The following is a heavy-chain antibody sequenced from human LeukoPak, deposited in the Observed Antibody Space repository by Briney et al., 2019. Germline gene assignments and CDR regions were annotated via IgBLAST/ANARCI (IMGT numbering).Heavy chain of an antibody. CDR1: GYTFTGYY. CDR2: INPNSGGT. D-gene: IGHD4-17*01. J-gene: IGHJ6*03. V-gene: IGHV1-2*02. Sequence: ASVKVSCKASGYTFTGYYMHWVRQAPGQGLEWMGWINPNSGGTNYAQKFQGRVTMTRDTSISTAYMELSRLRSDDTAVYYCAKDYGDYNYYYMDVWGKGTTVTVSS. CDR3: AKDYGDYNYYYMDV.